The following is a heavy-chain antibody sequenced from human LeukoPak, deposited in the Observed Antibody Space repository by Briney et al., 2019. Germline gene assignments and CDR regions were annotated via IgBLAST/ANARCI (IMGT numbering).Heavy chain of an antibody. CDR2: ISYDGSNK. D-gene: IGHD3-22*01. V-gene: IGHV3-30*18. J-gene: IGHJ4*02. CDR3: AKDYYDSSGLDY. Sequence: GGSLRLSCTASGFTLSSYGMHWVRQAPGKGLEWVAVISYDGSNKYYADSVKGRFTIPRDNSKNTLYLQMNSLRAEDTAVYYCAKDYYDSSGLDYWGQGTLVTVSS. CDR1: GFTLSSYG.